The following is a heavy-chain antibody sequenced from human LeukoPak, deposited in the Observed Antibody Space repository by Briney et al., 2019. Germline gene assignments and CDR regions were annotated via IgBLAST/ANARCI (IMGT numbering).Heavy chain of an antibody. Sequence: SETLSLTCAVYGGSFRGYYWSWIRQPPGKGLEWIGEINHSGSTNYNPSLKSRVTISVDTSKNQFSLKLSSVTAADTAVYYCASSSGSGEGIDAFDIWGQGTMVTVSS. CDR1: GGSFRGYY. J-gene: IGHJ3*02. CDR2: INHSGST. CDR3: ASSSGSGEGIDAFDI. V-gene: IGHV4-34*01. D-gene: IGHD2-15*01.